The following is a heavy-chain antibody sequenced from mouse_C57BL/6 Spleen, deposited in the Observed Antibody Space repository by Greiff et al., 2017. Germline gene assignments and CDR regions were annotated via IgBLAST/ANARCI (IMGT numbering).Heavy chain of an antibody. CDR3: ARNTGYSNPHYAMDY. CDR1: GFSLTSYG. CDR2: IWSGGST. D-gene: IGHD2-5*01. Sequence: QVQLQQSGPGLVQPSQSLSITCTVSGFSLTSYGVHWVRQSPGKGLEWLGVIWSGGSTDYNAAFISRLSISKDNSKGQVFFKMNSLQANDTAIYYCARNTGYSNPHYAMDYWGQGTSVTVSS. J-gene: IGHJ4*01. V-gene: IGHV2-2*02.